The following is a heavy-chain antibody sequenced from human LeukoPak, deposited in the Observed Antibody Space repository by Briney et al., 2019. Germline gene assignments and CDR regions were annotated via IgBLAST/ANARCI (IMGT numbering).Heavy chain of an antibody. J-gene: IGHJ4*02. Sequence: GGSLRLSCAASGFTVSSNYMSWVRQAPGKGLEWVSAISGSGGSTYYADSVKGRFTISRDNSKNTLYLQMNSLRAEDTAVYYCAKVGTYYYGSGSYYPPFDYWGQGTLVTVSS. CDR3: AKVGTYYYGSGSYYPPFDY. CDR1: GFTVSSNY. D-gene: IGHD3-10*01. V-gene: IGHV3-23*01. CDR2: ISGSGGST.